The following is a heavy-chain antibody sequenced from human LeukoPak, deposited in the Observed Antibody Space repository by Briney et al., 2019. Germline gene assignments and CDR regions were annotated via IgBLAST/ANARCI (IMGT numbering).Heavy chain of an antibody. CDR1: GFTSDDYA. Sequence: PGGSLRLSCAASGFTSDDYAMHWVRQAPGKGLEWVSGISWNSGSIGYADSVKGRFTISRDNAKNSLYLQMNSLRAEDTALYYCARDSSGSLDYWGQGTLVTVSS. D-gene: IGHD1-26*01. CDR2: ISWNSGSI. V-gene: IGHV3-9*02. CDR3: ARDSSGSLDY. J-gene: IGHJ4*02.